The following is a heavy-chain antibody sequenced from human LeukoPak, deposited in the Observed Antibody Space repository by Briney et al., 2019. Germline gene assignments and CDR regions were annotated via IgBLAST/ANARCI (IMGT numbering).Heavy chain of an antibody. J-gene: IGHJ4*03. CDR1: GFTFDDYG. Sequence: GSPRLSCAASGFTFDDYGTSWVRQAPGKGLEWVSGINWNGGSTGYADSVKGRFTISRDNAKNSLYLQMNSLRAEDAALYYCARDYGGNPYYFDYWGQGTMVTVSS. CDR2: INWNGGST. V-gene: IGHV3-20*04. D-gene: IGHD4-23*01. CDR3: ARDYGGNPYYFDY.